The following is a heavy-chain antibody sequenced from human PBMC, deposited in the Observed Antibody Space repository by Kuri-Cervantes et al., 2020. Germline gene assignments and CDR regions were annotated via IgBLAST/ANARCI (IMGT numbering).Heavy chain of an antibody. CDR2: IYYSGST. J-gene: IGHJ5*01. Sequence: ETLSLTCIVSGGSIRSYYWSWIRQPPGKGLEWIGYIYYSGSTNYNPSLKSRVTISADSSKNQFSLNLSSVTAADTAVYHCAREIDYGDYGWFDSWGQGTLVTVSS. CDR3: AREIDYGDYGWFDS. CDR1: GGSIRSYY. V-gene: IGHV4-59*01. D-gene: IGHD4-17*01.